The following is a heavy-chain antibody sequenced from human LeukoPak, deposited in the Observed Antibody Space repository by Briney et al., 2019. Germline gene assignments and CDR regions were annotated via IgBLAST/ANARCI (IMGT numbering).Heavy chain of an antibody. J-gene: IGHJ6*04. V-gene: IGHV3-48*03. Sequence: GGSLRLSCAASGFTFSSYEMNWVRQAPGKGLEGVSYINSSGSTIYYADSVKGRFTISRDNAKNSLYLQMNSLRAEDTAVYYCARDSPGYGMDVWGKGTTVTVSS. CDR3: ARDSPGYGMDV. CDR1: GFTFSSYE. CDR2: INSSGSTI.